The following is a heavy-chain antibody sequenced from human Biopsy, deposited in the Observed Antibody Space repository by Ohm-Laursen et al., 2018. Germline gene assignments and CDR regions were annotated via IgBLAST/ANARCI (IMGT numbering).Heavy chain of an antibody. CDR3: ATKLTGYFHH. V-gene: IGHV1-69*06. D-gene: IGHD3-9*01. J-gene: IGHJ1*01. CDR1: GGTFSNYG. Sequence: VSSVKVSYKVPGGTFSNYGVNWVRQAPGQGLEWLGGNIPILGTGNYAQKFQDRVTVAADTSTSTATMELRSLRSDDTAVYYCATKLTGYFHHWGQGTLVIVSS. CDR2: NIPILGTG.